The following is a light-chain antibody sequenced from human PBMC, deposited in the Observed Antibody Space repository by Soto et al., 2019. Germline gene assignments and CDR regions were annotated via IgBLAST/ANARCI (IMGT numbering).Light chain of an antibody. V-gene: IGKV2-30*01. CDR3: MQGRHFPPWT. Sequence: DVVMTQSPLSLPVTLGQPASISCRSSQSLVYSDGNTYLHWFQQRPGQPPRRLIYEVSNRDSGVPDRLSCSGSCTESSLEISRVEAGDVGVYYCMQGRHFPPWTFGQGTKVEIK. CDR2: EVS. CDR1: QSLVYSDGNTY. J-gene: IGKJ1*01.